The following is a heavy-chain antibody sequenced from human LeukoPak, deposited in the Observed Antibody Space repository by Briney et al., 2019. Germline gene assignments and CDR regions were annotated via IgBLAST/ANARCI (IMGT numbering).Heavy chain of an antibody. J-gene: IGHJ3*02. V-gene: IGHV4-34*01. D-gene: IGHD3-16*01. CDR1: GGSVSGYY. CDR2: INHSGST. Sequence: SETLSVTCAVYGGSVSGYYWSWIRQPPGKELEWIGEINHSGSTNYNPYLKSRVTISVDTSKNQFSLKLSSVTAADTAVYYCAGARTRGPYAAFDIWGQGTMVTVSS. CDR3: AGARTRGPYAAFDI.